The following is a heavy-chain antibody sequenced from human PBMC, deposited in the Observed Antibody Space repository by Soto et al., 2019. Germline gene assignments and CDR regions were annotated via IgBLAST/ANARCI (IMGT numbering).Heavy chain of an antibody. CDR2: ISGSGGST. CDR3: XXXXXXSPHFDY. CDR1: GFTFSSYA. V-gene: IGHV3-23*01. J-gene: IGHJ4*02. Sequence: EVQLLESGGGLVQPGGSLRLSCAASGFTFSSYAMSWVRQAPGKGLEWVSAISGSGGSTYYADSVKGRFTISRDNSKXXXXXXXXXXXXXXXXXXXXXXXXXXSPHFDYWGQGTLVTVSS.